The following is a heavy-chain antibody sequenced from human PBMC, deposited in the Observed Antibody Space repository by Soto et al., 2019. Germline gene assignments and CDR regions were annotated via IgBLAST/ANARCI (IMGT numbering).Heavy chain of an antibody. D-gene: IGHD6-13*01. V-gene: IGHV4-59*08. CDR3: ARHPAPASSSWNSRVNYYYYMDV. Sequence: SETLSLTCTVSGGSISSYYWSWIRQPPGKGLEWIGYIYYSGSTNYNPSLKSRVTISVDTSKNQSSLKLSSVTAADTAVYYCARHPAPASSSWNSRVNYYYYMDVWGKGTTVTVSS. J-gene: IGHJ6*03. CDR2: IYYSGST. CDR1: GGSISSYY.